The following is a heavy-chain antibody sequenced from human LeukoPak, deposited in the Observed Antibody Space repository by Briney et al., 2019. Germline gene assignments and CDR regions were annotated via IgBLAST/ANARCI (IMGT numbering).Heavy chain of an antibody. CDR1: GFTFNSYW. CDR2: IKRNGSSA. D-gene: IGHD3-16*01. Sequence: GGSLRLSCAASGFTFNSYWIHWVRQAPGKGLVWVSHIKRNGSSATYADSVKGRLTISRDNATSTVYMQLNSLRAEDTAVYYCARGGVGCFDYWGQGALVTVSS. J-gene: IGHJ4*02. CDR3: ARGGVGCFDY. V-gene: IGHV3-74*01.